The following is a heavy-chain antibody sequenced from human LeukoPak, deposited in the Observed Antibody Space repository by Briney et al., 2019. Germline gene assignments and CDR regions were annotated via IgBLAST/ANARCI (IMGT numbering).Heavy chain of an antibody. Sequence: GGSLRLSCTASGFSFARAWMTWVRQAPGKGLVWVSRINSDGSSTNYADSVKGRFTISRDNAKNTLHLQMNSLRAEDTAVYYCARGARGSGTASDYWGQGTLVTVSS. D-gene: IGHD3-10*01. CDR2: INSDGSST. V-gene: IGHV3-74*01. CDR3: ARGARGSGTASDY. J-gene: IGHJ4*02. CDR1: GFSFARAW.